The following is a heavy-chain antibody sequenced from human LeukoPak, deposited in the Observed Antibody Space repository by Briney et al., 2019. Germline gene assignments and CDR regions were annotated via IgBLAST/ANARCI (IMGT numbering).Heavy chain of an antibody. Sequence: SSVKVSCKASGGTFSSYAISWVRPAPGQGLEWMGGIIPIYGTPNYAQKLQGRVTITTDESTSTAYMELSSLRSEDTAVYYCARDVVRYCSSTSCYTNWFDPWGQGTLVTVSS. J-gene: IGHJ5*02. CDR2: IIPIYGTP. V-gene: IGHV1-69*05. D-gene: IGHD2-2*01. CDR3: ARDVVRYCSSTSCYTNWFDP. CDR1: GGTFSSYA.